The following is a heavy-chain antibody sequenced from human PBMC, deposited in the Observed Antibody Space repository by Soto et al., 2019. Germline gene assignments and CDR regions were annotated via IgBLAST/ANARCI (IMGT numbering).Heavy chain of an antibody. V-gene: IGHV2-5*02. J-gene: IGHJ5*02. CDR1: GLSLSTSGVG. D-gene: IGHD3-22*01. Sequence: APTVVNRTESGTLTGIFAGLSLSTSGVGVGWIRQPPGKALEWLALIYWDDDKRYSPSLKSRLTITKDTSKNQVVLTMTNMDPVDTATYYCAHSLIGYYYDSSGSNWFDPWGQGTLVTVSS. CDR2: IYWDDDK. CDR3: AHSLIGYYYDSSGSNWFDP.